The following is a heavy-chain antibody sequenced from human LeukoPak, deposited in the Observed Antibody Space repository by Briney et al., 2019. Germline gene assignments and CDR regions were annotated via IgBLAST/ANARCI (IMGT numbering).Heavy chain of an antibody. CDR3: ARRSNYQLVDFDI. Sequence: PSETLSLTCTVSGGSVRSSSYYWGWIRQPPGKGLEWIGSIYYTGTTYYNPSLKSRVTMSVYTSKNQFFLNLSSVTAADTAVYYCARRSNYQLVDFDIWGQGTMVTVSS. D-gene: IGHD1-1*01. V-gene: IGHV4-39*01. J-gene: IGHJ3*02. CDR2: IYYTGTT. CDR1: GGSVRSSSYY.